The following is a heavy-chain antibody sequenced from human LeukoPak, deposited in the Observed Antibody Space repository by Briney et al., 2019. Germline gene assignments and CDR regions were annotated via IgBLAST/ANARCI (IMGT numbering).Heavy chain of an antibody. D-gene: IGHD3-3*01. CDR2: VNWNGVSS. CDR3: TKHYDFWSGYYWRRSDAFDI. J-gene: IGHJ3*02. Sequence: RAGGSLRLSCTASGFNFDDYGMSWVRQAPGKGLEWVSGVNWNGVSSGYADSVKGRFTLSRDNAKNSLYLQMNSLRAEDTALYHCTKHYDFWSGYYWRRSDAFDIWGQGTMVTVSS. V-gene: IGHV3-20*01. CDR1: GFNFDDYG.